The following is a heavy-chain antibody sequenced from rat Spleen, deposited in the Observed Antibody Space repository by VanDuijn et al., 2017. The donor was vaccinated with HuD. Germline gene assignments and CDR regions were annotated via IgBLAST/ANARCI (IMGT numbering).Heavy chain of an antibody. CDR3: ARHGRGERTYHYVMDV. J-gene: IGHJ4*01. CDR2: ISYDGSGA. D-gene: IGHD4-3*01. Sequence: EVQLVESGGGLVQPGRSLKFSCAASGFTFSDYNMAWVRQAPKKGLEWVASISYDGSGAFYRDSVRARFTISRDNAKSILYLQMDSLQSEDTATYYCARHGRGERTYHYVMDVWGQGASVTVSS. V-gene: IGHV5S10*01. CDR1: GFTFSDYN.